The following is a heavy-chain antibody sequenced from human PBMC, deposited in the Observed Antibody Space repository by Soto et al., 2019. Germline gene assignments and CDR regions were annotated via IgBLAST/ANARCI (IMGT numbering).Heavy chain of an antibody. J-gene: IGHJ3*02. D-gene: IGHD2-15*01. V-gene: IGHV1-69*13. CDR1: GGTFSSYA. CDR3: ARDDPVVAATPGAFDI. Sequence: SVKVSCKASGGTFSSYAISWVRQAPGQGLEWMGGIIPIFGTANYAQKFQGRVTITADESTSTAYMELSSLRSEDTAVYYCARDDPVVAATPGAFDIWGQGTMVTVSS. CDR2: IIPIFGTA.